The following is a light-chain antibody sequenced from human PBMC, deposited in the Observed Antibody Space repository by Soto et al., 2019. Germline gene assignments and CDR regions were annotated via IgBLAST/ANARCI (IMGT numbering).Light chain of an antibody. Sequence: EIVLTQSPGTLSLSPGERATLSCRASQSVSNSDLAWYQQKPGQAPRLLIYGASSRATGIPDRFSGSGSGTDFTLTISRLDPEDFAVYICQQYGRSPETFGPGTKVDIK. CDR1: QSVSNSD. CDR2: GAS. CDR3: QQYGRSPET. V-gene: IGKV3-20*01. J-gene: IGKJ3*01.